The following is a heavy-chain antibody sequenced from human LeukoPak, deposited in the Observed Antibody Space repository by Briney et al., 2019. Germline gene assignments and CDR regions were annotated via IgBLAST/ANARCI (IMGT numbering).Heavy chain of an antibody. Sequence: SETLSLTCTVSGGSISSYYWSWIRQPPGKGLEWIGYIYYSGSTNYNPSLKGRVTISVDTSKNQFSLKLSSVTAADTAVYYCARRTAMAYFDYWGQGTLVTVSS. V-gene: IGHV4-59*08. J-gene: IGHJ4*02. D-gene: IGHD5-18*01. CDR1: GGSISSYY. CDR2: IYYSGST. CDR3: ARRTAMAYFDY.